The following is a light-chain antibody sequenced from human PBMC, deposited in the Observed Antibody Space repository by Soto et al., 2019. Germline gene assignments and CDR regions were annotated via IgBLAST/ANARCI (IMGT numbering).Light chain of an antibody. CDR1: QSMSNNF. V-gene: IGKV3D-20*01. Sequence: EIVLTQSPATLSLSPGERATLSCGASQSMSNNFLAWFQHKPGLAPRLLIYDASSRAPGVPDRFSGTGSGSDFTLTISRLEPEDFAVYYCQQYGRSPYTFGQGTKLEI. CDR3: QQYGRSPYT. CDR2: DAS. J-gene: IGKJ2*01.